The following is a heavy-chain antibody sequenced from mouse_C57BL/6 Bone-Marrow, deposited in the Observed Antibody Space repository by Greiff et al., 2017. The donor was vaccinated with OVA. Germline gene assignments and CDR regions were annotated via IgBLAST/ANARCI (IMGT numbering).Heavy chain of an antibody. CDR3: ARNGIYDGYYVFAY. Sequence: QVQLQQPGAELVKLGASVKLSCKASGYTFTSYWMHWVKQRPGQGLEWIGMIHPNSGSTNYNEKFKSKATLTVDKSSSTAYMQLSSLTSEDSAVYYCARNGIYDGYYVFAYWGQGTLVTVSA. CDR1: GYTFTSYW. J-gene: IGHJ3*01. CDR2: IHPNSGST. D-gene: IGHD2-3*01. V-gene: IGHV1-64*01.